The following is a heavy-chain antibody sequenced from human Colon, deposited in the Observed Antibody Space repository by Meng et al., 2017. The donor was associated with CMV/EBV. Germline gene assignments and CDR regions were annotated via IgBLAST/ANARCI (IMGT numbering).Heavy chain of an antibody. CDR2: KTHNGNSQ. CDR3: ARGLIRGLFSGVDC. J-gene: IGHJ4*02. CDR1: GFTLSNKG. Sequence: ASGFTLSNKGKDWDGQAPGKGREWVTVKTHNGNSQEYAACVKGRFTISRDNSKNTVFLQMNSLRVEDTAIYYCARGLIRGLFSGVDCWGQGTLVTVSS. D-gene: IGHD3-10*01. V-gene: IGHV3-30*03.